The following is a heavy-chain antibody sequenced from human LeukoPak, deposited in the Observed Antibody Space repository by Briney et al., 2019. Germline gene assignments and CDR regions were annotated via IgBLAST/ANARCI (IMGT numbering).Heavy chain of an antibody. CDR3: ARGDAAMNLVRN. CDR1: GGSISTYY. D-gene: IGHD5-18*01. J-gene: IGHJ4*02. V-gene: IGHV4-59*01. CDR2: IYYRGST. Sequence: SETLSLTCTVSGGSISTYYWSWIRQPPGKGLEWIGYIYYRGSTNYNPSLKSRVTLSVDTSKNQFSLKLRSVTAADTAVYYCARGDAAMNLVRNWGQGTLVTVSS.